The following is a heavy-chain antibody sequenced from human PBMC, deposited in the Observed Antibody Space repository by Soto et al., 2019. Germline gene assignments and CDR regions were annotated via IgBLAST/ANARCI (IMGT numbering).Heavy chain of an antibody. CDR3: ARPLWRDDYNCGYFDL. CDR2: ISYAGSNK. J-gene: IGHJ2*01. V-gene: IGHV3-30-3*01. CDR1: GFTCSSYA. Sequence: QVQLVESGGGVVQPGRSLRLSCAASGFTCSSYAMHWVRQAPGKGLEWVAVISYAGSNKYYADSVKGRFTISRDNSKNTLFLQMNSLRAEDTAVYYCARPLWRDDYNCGYFDLWGRGTLVTVSS. D-gene: IGHD4-4*01.